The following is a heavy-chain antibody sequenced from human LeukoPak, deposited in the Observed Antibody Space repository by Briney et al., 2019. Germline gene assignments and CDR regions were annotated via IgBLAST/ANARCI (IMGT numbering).Heavy chain of an antibody. D-gene: IGHD1-14*01. CDR1: GYTFTGYY. CDR3: VRDGNFDS. Sequence: ASVKVSCKASGYTFTGYYMHWVRQAPGQGLEWMGWINPNSGDTSYPQKFQGRVSMTGDTSISTAYMELRRVTSDDTAVYYCVRDGNFDSWGQGTLVTVSS. V-gene: IGHV1-2*02. J-gene: IGHJ4*02. CDR2: INPNSGDT.